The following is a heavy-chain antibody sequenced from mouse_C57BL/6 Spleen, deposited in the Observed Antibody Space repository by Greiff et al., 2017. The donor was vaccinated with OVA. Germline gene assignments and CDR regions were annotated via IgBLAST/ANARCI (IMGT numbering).Heavy chain of an antibody. CDR3: ARKVDGYNYCDY. D-gene: IGHD2-3*01. V-gene: IGHV1-47*01. J-gene: IGHJ2*01. CDR2: FHPYNDDT. Sequence: VKLQESGAELVKPGASVKMSCKASGYTFTTYPIEWMKQNHGKSLEWIGNFHPYNDDTKYNEKFKGKATLTVEKSSSTVYLELSRLTSDDSAVYYCARKVDGYNYCDYWGKGTTLTVSS. CDR1: GYTFTTYP.